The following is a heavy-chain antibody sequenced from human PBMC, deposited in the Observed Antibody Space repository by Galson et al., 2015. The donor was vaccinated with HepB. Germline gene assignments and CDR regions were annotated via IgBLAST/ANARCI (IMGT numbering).Heavy chain of an antibody. CDR2: TYYRSKWYN. V-gene: IGHV6-1*01. CDR3: ARLAIGDIVVVPAAMFAFDI. J-gene: IGHJ3*02. CDR1: GDSVSSNSAA. Sequence: CAISGDSVSSNSAAWNWIRQSPSRGLEWLGRTYYRSKWYNDYAVSVKSRITINPDTSKNQFSLQLNSVTPEDTAVYYCARLAIGDIVVVPAAMFAFDIWGQGTMVTVSS. D-gene: IGHD2-2*01.